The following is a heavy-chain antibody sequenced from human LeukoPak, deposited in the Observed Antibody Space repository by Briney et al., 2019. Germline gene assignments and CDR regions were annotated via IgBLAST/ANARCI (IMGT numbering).Heavy chain of an antibody. Sequence: SETLSLTCTVSGGSISSSSYYWGWIRQPPGKSLEWVGEISPSGNTQYNPSLKSRVTISLDASKSQFYLKLNSVTAADTAVYYCARRVRSADYRLDYWGQGTLVTVSS. D-gene: IGHD4-11*01. J-gene: IGHJ4*02. CDR2: ISPSGNT. V-gene: IGHV4-39*07. CDR3: ARRVRSADYRLDY. CDR1: GGSISSSSYY.